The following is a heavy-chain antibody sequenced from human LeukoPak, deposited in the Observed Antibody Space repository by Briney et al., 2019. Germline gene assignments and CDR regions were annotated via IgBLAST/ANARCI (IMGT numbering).Heavy chain of an antibody. D-gene: IGHD3-22*01. CDR2: FSYDGNNK. Sequence: GGSLRLSCAASGFTFSHFWMSWVRQAPGKGLEWVAVFSYDGNNKFYADSVKGRFTISRDNSKNTLYLQMNSLRAEDTAVYYCAKPSESYYYDSSGYPTPFDYWGQGTLVTVSS. CDR3: AKPSESYYYDSSGYPTPFDY. CDR1: GFTFSHFW. V-gene: IGHV3-30*18. J-gene: IGHJ4*02.